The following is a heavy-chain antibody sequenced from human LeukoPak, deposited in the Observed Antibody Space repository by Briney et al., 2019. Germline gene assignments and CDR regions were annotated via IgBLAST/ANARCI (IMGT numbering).Heavy chain of an antibody. V-gene: IGHV4-59*12. CDR3: AREARGFHYFDY. Sequence: SETLSLTCTVSGGSISSYYWSWIRQPPGKGLEWIGYIYYSGSTNYNPSLKSRVTISVDTSKNQFSLKLSSVTAADTAVYYCAREARGFHYFDYWGQGTLVTVSS. CDR2: IYYSGST. D-gene: IGHD2-21*01. CDR1: GGSISSYY. J-gene: IGHJ4*02.